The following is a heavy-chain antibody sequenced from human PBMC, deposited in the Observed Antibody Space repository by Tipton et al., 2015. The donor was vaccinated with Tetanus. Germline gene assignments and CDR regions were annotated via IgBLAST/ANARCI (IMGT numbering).Heavy chain of an antibody. V-gene: IGHV3-48*02. CDR1: GFTFSSYS. CDR3: ASNRRDGYKHYYYGMDV. Sequence: SLRLSCAASGFTFSSYSMNWVRQAPGKGLEWVSYISSSSTIYYADSVKGRFTISRDNAKNSLYLQMNSLRDEDTAVYYCASNRRDGYKHYYYGMDVWGQGTTVTVSS. CDR2: ISSSSTI. D-gene: IGHD5-24*01. J-gene: IGHJ6*02.